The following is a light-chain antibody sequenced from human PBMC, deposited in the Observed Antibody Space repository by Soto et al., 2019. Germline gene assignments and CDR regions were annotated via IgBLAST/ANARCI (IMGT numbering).Light chain of an antibody. CDR2: GAS. J-gene: IGKJ1*01. CDR1: QSVSSN. CDR3: QQYNNWPPAWT. V-gene: IGKV3-15*01. Sequence: EIVMTQSPAPLSVSPGERATLSCRASQSVSSNLAWYQQKPGQSPRLLIYGASTRATGIPARFSGSGSGTQFTLTISSLQSEDFAVYYCQQYNNWPPAWTFGQGTKVDI.